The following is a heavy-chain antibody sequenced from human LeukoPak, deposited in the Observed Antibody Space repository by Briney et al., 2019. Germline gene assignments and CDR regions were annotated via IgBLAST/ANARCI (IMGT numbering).Heavy chain of an antibody. D-gene: IGHD6-19*01. V-gene: IGHV1-69*01. CDR3: ARVVGYSSGWYIRDYYYYGMDV. J-gene: IGHJ6*02. Sequence: SVKVSCKASGGTFSSYAISWVRQAPGQGLEWMGGIIPIFGTANYAQKFQGRVTITADESTSTAYMELSSLRSEDTAVYYCARVVGYSSGWYIRDYYYYGMDVWGQGTTVTVSS. CDR1: GGTFSSYA. CDR2: IIPIFGTA.